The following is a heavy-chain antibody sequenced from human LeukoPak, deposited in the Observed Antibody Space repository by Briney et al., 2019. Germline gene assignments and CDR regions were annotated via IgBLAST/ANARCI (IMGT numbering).Heavy chain of an antibody. D-gene: IGHD4-17*01. V-gene: IGHV5-51*01. CDR2: IYPGDSDT. Sequence: GESLKISCKGSGYSFTGYWIGWVRQMPGKGLEWMGIIYPGDSDTRYSPSFQGQVTISADKSISTAYLQWSSLKASDTAMYYCARFEGTTVTAATSWGQGTLVTVSS. CDR3: ARFEGTTVTAATS. J-gene: IGHJ4*02. CDR1: GYSFTGYW.